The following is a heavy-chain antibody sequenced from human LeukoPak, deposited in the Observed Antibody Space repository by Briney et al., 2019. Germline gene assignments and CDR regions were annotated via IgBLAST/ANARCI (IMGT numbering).Heavy chain of an antibody. D-gene: IGHD1-26*01. CDR2: IKSKTDGGTT. J-gene: IGHJ4*02. CDR3: TGIIKSGSFDY. Sequence: PGGSLRLSCAASGFTFSNAWMGWVRQAPGKGLEWVGRIKSKTDGGTTDYAAPVKGRFTISRDDSKNTLYLQMNSLKTEDTAVYYCTGIIKSGSFDYWGQGTLVTASS. CDR1: GFTFSNAW. V-gene: IGHV3-15*01.